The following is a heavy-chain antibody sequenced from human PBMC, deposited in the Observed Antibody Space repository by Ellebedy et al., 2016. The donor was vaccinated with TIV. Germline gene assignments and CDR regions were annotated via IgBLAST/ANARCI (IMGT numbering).Heavy chain of an antibody. D-gene: IGHD1-14*01. CDR3: ARGMNPEY. V-gene: IGHV3-7*01. Sequence: GESLKISXVASGFIFSGHWMSWVRQAPGMGPEWVATINEDGSEKHYLNSVRARISISRDNADNSLYLQMHSLRAEDTAVYYCARGMNPEYWGHGTLVTVSS. CDR1: GFIFSGHW. CDR2: INEDGSEK. J-gene: IGHJ4*01.